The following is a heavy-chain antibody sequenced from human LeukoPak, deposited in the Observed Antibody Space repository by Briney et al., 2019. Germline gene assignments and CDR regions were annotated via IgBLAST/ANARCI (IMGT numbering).Heavy chain of an antibody. V-gene: IGHV4-38-2*02. Sequence: SETLSLTCTVSGYSISSGYYWGWIRQPPGKGLEWIGSIYHSGSTYYNPSLKSRVTISVDTSKNQFSLKLSSVTAADTAVYYCARDSGSGGPWGQGTPVTVSS. CDR1: GYSISSGYY. CDR3: ARDSGSGGP. CDR2: IYHSGST. D-gene: IGHD6-19*01. J-gene: IGHJ5*02.